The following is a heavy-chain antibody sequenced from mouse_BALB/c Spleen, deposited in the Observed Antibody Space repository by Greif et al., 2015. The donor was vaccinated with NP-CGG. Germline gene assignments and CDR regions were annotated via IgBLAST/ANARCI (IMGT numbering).Heavy chain of an antibody. D-gene: IGHD2-14*01. CDR2: INPYNGAT. V-gene: IGHV1-26*01. CDR1: GSTLTGYY. J-gene: IGHJ4*01. Sequence: VQLQQSGPELVKPGASVKISCKASGSTLTGYYPHWVKQSHVKSLEWIGRINPYNGATSYTQNFKDQASLTVDKSSSTAYMELHSLTSEDSAVYYCARYDYAMVYWGQGTSVTVSS. CDR3: ARYDYAMVY.